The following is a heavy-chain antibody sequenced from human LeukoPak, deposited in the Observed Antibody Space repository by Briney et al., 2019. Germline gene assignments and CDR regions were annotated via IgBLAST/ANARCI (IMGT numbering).Heavy chain of an antibody. CDR2: IIPIFGTA. D-gene: IGHD1-26*01. V-gene: IGHV1-69*13. CDR3: ARDSPIVGATRWWPSPDAFDI. Sequence: SVKVPCKASGGTFSSYAISWVRQAPGQGLEWMGGIIPIFGTANYAQKFQGRVTITADESTSTAYMELSSLRSEDTAVYYCARDSPIVGATRWWPSPDAFDIWGQGTMVTVSS. J-gene: IGHJ3*02. CDR1: GGTFSSYA.